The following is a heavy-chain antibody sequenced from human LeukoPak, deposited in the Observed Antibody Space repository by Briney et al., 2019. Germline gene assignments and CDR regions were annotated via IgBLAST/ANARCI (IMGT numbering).Heavy chain of an antibody. D-gene: IGHD6-13*01. CDR1: GFTFSSYG. V-gene: IGHV3-33*01. CDR2: IWYDGSNK. Sequence: GRSLRLSCAASGFTFSSYGMHWVVQAPGKGLEWGAVIWYDGSNKYYVDSVKGRFTISRDNSKNHLYLQMTSLRAEDTAVYYCARESLRSIAAAGDIDYWGQGTLVTVSS. J-gene: IGHJ4*02. CDR3: ARESLRSIAAAGDIDY.